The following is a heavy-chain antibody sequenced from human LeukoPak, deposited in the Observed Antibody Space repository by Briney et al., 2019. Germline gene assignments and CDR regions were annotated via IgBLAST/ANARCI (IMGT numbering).Heavy chain of an antibody. CDR3: ARTRDRMVYEIFDY. D-gene: IGHD2-8*01. CDR2: IKEDGSEK. CDR1: GFTFSNYW. J-gene: IGHJ4*02. Sequence: PGGSLRLSCAASGFTFSNYWMHWIRQVPGRGLQWVANIKEDGSEKYYVDSVKGRFTISRDNAKNSLYLQMNSLRAEDTAVYYCARTRDRMVYEIFDYWGQGTLVTVSS. V-gene: IGHV3-7*01.